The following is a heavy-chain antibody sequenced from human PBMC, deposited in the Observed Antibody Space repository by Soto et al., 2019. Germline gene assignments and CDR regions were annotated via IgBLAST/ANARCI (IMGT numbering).Heavy chain of an antibody. Sequence: EVQLVESGGGLVKPGGSLRLSCAASGFTFTRYSMNWVRQAPGKGLEWVSSISSTTNYIYYGDSMKGRFTISRDNAKNSLYLEMNSLRAEDTAVYYCARESEGVTSNFDYWGQGTLVTVSS. CDR1: GFTFTRYS. V-gene: IGHV3-21*01. CDR2: ISSTTNYI. CDR3: ARESEGVTSNFDY. J-gene: IGHJ4*02.